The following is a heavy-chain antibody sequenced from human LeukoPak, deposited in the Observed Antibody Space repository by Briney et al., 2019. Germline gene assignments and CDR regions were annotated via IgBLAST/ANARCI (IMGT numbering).Heavy chain of an antibody. CDR1: GYTFTTYG. CDR2: ITTDSGDT. CDR3: GRRGGYNEIDY. Sequence: ASVKVSCKTSGYTFTTYGINWVRQAPGQGLEWMGWITTDSGDTDFARKLQGRVTMTTDTSTRTAYMELRSLRSDDSAVYYCGRRGGYNEIDYWGQGTLVTVSS. D-gene: IGHD5-24*01. V-gene: IGHV1-18*01. J-gene: IGHJ4*02.